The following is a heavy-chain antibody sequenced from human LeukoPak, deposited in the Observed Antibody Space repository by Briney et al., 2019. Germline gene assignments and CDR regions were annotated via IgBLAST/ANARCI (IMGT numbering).Heavy chain of an antibody. CDR3: ASDLGATSGDF. J-gene: IGHJ4*02. V-gene: IGHV3-11*01. CDR2: ITSAGRAI. CDR1: GFTFSDFY. Sequence: GGSLRLSCAASGFTFSDFYMSWIRQAPGKGLEWVSYITSAGRAIYYAYSVQGRFTISRDNARNSLYLQMNGLRAEDTAVYYCASDLGATSGDFWGQGTLVTVSS. D-gene: IGHD5-12*01.